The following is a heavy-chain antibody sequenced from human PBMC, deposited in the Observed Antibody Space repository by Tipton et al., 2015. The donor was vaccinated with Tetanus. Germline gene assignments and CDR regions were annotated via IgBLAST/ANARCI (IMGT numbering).Heavy chain of an antibody. CDR3: ARDGGRELL. D-gene: IGHD3-16*01. CDR1: GGSVSSYY. V-gene: IGHV4-59*02. J-gene: IGHJ4*02. Sequence: TLSLTCNVSGGSVSSYYWTWIRQPPGKGLEWIGYIYYNGKTKYNPSLKSRVSITIDTPKNQFSLTVNSVTAAGTAVYYCARDGGRELLWGQGTLITVSS. CDR2: IYYNGKT.